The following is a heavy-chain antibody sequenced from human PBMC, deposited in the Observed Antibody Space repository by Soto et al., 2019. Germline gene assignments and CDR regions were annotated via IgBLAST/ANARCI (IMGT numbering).Heavy chain of an antibody. CDR3: TLSLPYYDFWSDGMDV. D-gene: IGHD3-3*01. Sequence: EVQLVESGGGLVQPGGSLKLSCAASGFTFSGSAMHWVRQASGKGLEWVGRIRSKANSYATAYAASVKGRFTISRDDSKNTGDLQMSSLKTEDMAVYYCTLSLPYYDFWSDGMDVWGQGTTVTVSS. CDR2: IRSKANSYAT. J-gene: IGHJ6*02. V-gene: IGHV3-73*01. CDR1: GFTFSGSA.